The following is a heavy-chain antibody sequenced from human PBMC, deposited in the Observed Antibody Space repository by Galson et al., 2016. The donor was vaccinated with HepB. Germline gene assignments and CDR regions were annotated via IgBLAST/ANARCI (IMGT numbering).Heavy chain of an antibody. Sequence: SLRLSCAASGFTFSSYAMSWVRQAPGKGLEWVSAGSGTGGIKYYADSVKGRFTISRDNSKNTLFLQMDSLRVEDTAIYYCARMRSELTAGGWGRPFDPWGQGTLVTVSS. CDR2: GSGTGGIK. CDR1: GFTFSSYA. CDR3: ARMRSELTAGGWGRPFDP. J-gene: IGHJ5*02. D-gene: IGHD6-13*01. V-gene: IGHV3-23*01.